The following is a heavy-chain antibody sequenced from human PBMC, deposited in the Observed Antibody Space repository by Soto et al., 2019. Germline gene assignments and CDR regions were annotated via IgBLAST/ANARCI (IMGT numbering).Heavy chain of an antibody. CDR2: IYHSGSS. D-gene: IGHD1-1*01. Sequence: PSETLSLTCAVSGDSISSSNWWSWVRQPPGKGLEWIGEIYHSGSSNYNPSLKSRVTISVDKSKNQFSLNLTSVTAADTAVYYCARKVLGNTRYFDSWGQGTLVTVS. J-gene: IGHJ4*02. V-gene: IGHV4-4*02. CDR3: ARKVLGNTRYFDS. CDR1: GDSISSSNW.